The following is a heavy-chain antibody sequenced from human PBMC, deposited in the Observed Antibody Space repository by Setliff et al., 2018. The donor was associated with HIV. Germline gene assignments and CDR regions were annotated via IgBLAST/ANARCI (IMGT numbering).Heavy chain of an antibody. CDR2: IYPGDSQT. D-gene: IGHD3-10*01. CDR1: GYSFTNYW. J-gene: IGHJ3*01. V-gene: IGHV5-51*01. CDR3: AKHMVRGAITGEAFDV. Sequence: PGESLKISCKGSGYSFTNYWIGWVRQMPGKGLEWMGIIYPGDSQTKYNPSFEGQVTISADKSINTAYLQWTSLRASDTAMYYCAKHMVRGAITGEAFDVWGQGTMVTVSS.